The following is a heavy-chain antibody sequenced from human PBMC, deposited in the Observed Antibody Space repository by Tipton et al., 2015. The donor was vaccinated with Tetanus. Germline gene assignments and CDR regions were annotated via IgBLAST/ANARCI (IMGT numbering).Heavy chain of an antibody. V-gene: IGHV3-23*04. D-gene: IGHD2-21*01. Sequence: QLVQSGPEVKKPGASVRVSCTANGYSFTSYGINWVRQAPGKGLVWVSSISGSGDTTYYADSVRGRLTVSRDNSKDTVYLDVRSLRDEDTAVYYCATDGLPRGFVMVEATTQKYFRHWGRGTLVTVSS. CDR1: GYSFTSYG. J-gene: IGHJ1*01. CDR3: ATDGLPRGFVMVEATTQKYFRH. CDR2: ISGSGDTT.